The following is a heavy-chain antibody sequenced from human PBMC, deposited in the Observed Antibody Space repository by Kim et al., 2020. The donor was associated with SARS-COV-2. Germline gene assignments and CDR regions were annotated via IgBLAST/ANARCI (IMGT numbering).Heavy chain of an antibody. D-gene: IGHD3-22*01. V-gene: IGHV3-9*01. CDR1: GFTFDDYA. J-gene: IGHJ4*02. Sequence: GGSLRLSCAASGFTFDDYAMHWVRQAPGKGLEWVSGISWNSGSIGYADSVKGRFTISRDNAKNSLYLQMNSLRAEDTALYYCAKEAYYYDSSGYYAFDYWGQGTLVTVSS. CDR3: AKEAYYYDSSGYYAFDY. CDR2: ISWNSGSI.